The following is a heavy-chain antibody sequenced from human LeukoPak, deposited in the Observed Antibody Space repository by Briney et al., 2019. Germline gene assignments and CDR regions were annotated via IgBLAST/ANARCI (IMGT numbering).Heavy chain of an antibody. J-gene: IGHJ5*02. CDR1: GGSFSGYY. CDR2: INHSGST. V-gene: IGHV4-34*01. CDR3: ARGRGITIFGVVIHYNWFDP. Sequence: PSETLSLTCAAYGGSFSGYYWSWIRQPPGKGLEWIGEINHSGSTNYNPSLKSRVTISVDTSKNQFSLKLSSVTAADTAVYYCARGRGITIFGVVIHYNWFDPWGQGTLVTVSS. D-gene: IGHD3-3*01.